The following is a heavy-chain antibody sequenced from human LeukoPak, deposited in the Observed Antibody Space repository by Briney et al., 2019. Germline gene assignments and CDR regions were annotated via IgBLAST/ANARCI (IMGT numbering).Heavy chain of an antibody. CDR2: IYYSGST. J-gene: IGHJ3*02. CDR1: GGSISSYY. Sequence: PSETLSLTCTVSGGSISSYYWSWIRQPPGKGLEWIGYIYYSGSTNYNPSLKSRVTISVDTSKNQFSLKLSSVTAADTAVYYCARSPIVVVPAAMHAFDIWGQGTMVTVSS. CDR3: ARSPIVVVPAAMHAFDI. D-gene: IGHD2-2*01. V-gene: IGHV4-59*08.